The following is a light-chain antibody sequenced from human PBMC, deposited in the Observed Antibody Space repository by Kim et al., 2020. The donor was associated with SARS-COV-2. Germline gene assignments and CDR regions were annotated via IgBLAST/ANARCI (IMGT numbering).Light chain of an antibody. CDR3: NSRDSSGNHWV. V-gene: IGLV3-19*01. CDR1: SLRSYY. Sequence: SSELTQDPAVSVALGQTVGITCQGDSLRSYYASWYQQKPGQAPVLVIYGKNNRPSGIPDRLSGSSSGNTASLTITGAHAEDEADYYCNSRDSSGNHWVFG. J-gene: IGLJ3*02. CDR2: GKN.